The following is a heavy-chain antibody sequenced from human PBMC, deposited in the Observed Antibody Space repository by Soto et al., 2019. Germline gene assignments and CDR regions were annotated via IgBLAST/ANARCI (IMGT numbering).Heavy chain of an antibody. D-gene: IGHD2-15*01. V-gene: IGHV1-69*13. CDR2: IIPIFGTA. Sequence: SVKVSCKASGGTFSSYAINWVRQAPGQGLEWMGGIIPIFGTANYAQKFQGRVTITADESTSTAYMELSSLRSEDTAVYYCARVSFAVVAAPFDYWGQGTLVTVSS. CDR1: GGTFSSYA. CDR3: ARVSFAVVAAPFDY. J-gene: IGHJ4*02.